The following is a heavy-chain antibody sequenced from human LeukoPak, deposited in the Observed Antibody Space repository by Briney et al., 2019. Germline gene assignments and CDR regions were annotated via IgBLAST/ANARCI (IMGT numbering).Heavy chain of an antibody. D-gene: IGHD1-7*01. V-gene: IGHV1-46*01. CDR3: ARDLESEGTNY. CDR1: GYTFTSYY. CDR2: INPSGGST. J-gene: IGHJ4*02. Sequence: ASVKVSCKASGYTFTSYYMHWVRHAPGQGLEWRGIINPSGGSTSYAQKFQGRVTMTRDMSTSTVYMELSSLRSEDTAVYYCARDLESEGTNYWGQGTLVTVSS.